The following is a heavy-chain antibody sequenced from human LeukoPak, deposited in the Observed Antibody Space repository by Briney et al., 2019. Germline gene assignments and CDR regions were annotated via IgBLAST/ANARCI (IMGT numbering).Heavy chain of an antibody. CDR1: GFTFSSYA. J-gene: IGHJ6*03. Sequence: GGSLRLSCAASGFTFSSYAMSWVRQAPGKGLEWVAAISGSGGSTYYADSVKGRFTISRDNSKNTLYLQMNSLRAEDTAVYYCAKGGYYYGSGSNYEVVDYMDVWGKGTTVTVSS. V-gene: IGHV3-23*01. CDR3: AKGGYYYGSGSNYEVVDYMDV. D-gene: IGHD3-10*01. CDR2: ISGSGGST.